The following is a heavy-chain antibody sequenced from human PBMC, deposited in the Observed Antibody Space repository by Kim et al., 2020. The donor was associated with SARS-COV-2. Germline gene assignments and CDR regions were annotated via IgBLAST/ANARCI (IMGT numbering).Heavy chain of an antibody. Sequence: GGSLRLSCAASGFTFSSYGMHWVRQAPGKGLEWVAVIWYDGSNIYYADSVKGRFTISRDNSKNTLYLQMNSLRAEDTAVYYCAREGDYLYSSGWDYYYYGMDVWGQGTTVTVSS. D-gene: IGHD6-19*01. CDR2: IWYDGSNI. J-gene: IGHJ6*02. CDR3: AREGDYLYSSGWDYYYYGMDV. V-gene: IGHV3-33*01. CDR1: GFTFSSYG.